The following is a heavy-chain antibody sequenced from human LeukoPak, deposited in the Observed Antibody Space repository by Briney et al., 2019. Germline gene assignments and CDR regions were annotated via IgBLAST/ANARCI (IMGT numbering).Heavy chain of an antibody. V-gene: IGHV4-38-2*02. CDR2: IYHGGST. Sequence: NPSETLSLTCTVSGYSISSGNYWGWIRQPPGKGLEWIGNIYHGGSTYYNPSLKSRVTISVDTSKNQFSLKLSSVTAADPAVYYCARGTTDSSGLESDYWGQGTLVTVSS. CDR1: GYSISSGNY. D-gene: IGHD3-22*01. CDR3: ARGTTDSSGLESDY. J-gene: IGHJ4*02.